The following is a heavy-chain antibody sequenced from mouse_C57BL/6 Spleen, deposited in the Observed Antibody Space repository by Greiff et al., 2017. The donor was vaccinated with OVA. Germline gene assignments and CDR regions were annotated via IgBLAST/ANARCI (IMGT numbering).Heavy chain of an antibody. CDR2: ISDGGSYT. Sequence: EVQGVESGGGLVKPGGSLKLSCAASGFTFSSYAMSWVRQTPDKRLEWVATISDGGSYTYYPDNVKGRFTISRDNAKNNLYLQMSHLKSEDTAMYYCAREYGSAWFAYWGQGTLVTVSA. CDR1: GFTFSSYA. J-gene: IGHJ3*01. V-gene: IGHV5-4*01. D-gene: IGHD2-10*02. CDR3: AREYGSAWFAY.